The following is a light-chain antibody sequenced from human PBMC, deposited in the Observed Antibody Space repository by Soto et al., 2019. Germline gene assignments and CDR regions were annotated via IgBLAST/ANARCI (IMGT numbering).Light chain of an antibody. CDR3: QHYSDWPPTWT. CDR2: GAS. V-gene: IGKV3-15*01. Sequence: EIAMTQSPATLSVSPGERATLSCRASQSVSSNLAWYQQRPGQSPRLLIYGASSRATGIPARFSGGGSGTEFTLSXSGLQSEDYAVYYCQHYSDWPPTWTFGQGT. J-gene: IGKJ1*01. CDR1: QSVSSN.